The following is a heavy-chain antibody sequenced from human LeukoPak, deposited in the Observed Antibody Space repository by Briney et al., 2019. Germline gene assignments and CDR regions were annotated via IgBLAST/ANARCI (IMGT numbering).Heavy chain of an antibody. CDR2: ISSSSSYI. CDR1: GFTFSSYS. CDR3: AREGSVGIAAAGTNY. Sequence: GGSLRLSCAASGFTFSSYSMNWVRQAPGKGLEWVSSISSSSSYIYYADSVKGRFTISRDNAKNSLYLQMNSLRAEDTAVYYCAREGSVGIAAAGTNYWGQGTLVTVSS. J-gene: IGHJ4*02. D-gene: IGHD6-13*01. V-gene: IGHV3-21*01.